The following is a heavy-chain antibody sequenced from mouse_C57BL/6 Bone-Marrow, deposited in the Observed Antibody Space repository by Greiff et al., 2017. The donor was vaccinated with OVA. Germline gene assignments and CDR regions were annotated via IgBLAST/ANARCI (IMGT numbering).Heavy chain of an antibody. CDR2: IDPNSGGT. D-gene: IGHD2-5*01. J-gene: IGHJ3*01. V-gene: IGHV1-72*01. CDR3: ARKNYSNLWFSY. CDR1: GYTFTSYW. Sequence: QVQLKQPGAELVKPGASVKLSCKASGYTFTSYWMHWVKQRPGRGLEWIGRIDPNSGGTKYNEKFKSKATLTVDKPSSTAYMQLSRLTSEDSAVYYCARKNYSNLWFSYWGQGTLVTVSA.